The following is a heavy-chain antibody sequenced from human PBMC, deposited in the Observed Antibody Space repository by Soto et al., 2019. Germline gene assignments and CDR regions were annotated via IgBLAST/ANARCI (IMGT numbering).Heavy chain of an antibody. CDR2: IIPIFGTA. J-gene: IGHJ6*02. Sequence: QVQLVQSGAEVKKPVSSVKVSCKASGCTFSSYAISWVRQAPGQGLEWLGGIIPIFGTANYAQKFQGRVTITSDESTSTAYMELSSLRSEDTDVDDCGAVGCRGCSCYSFYYGRDVWGQGTTVTVSS. CDR1: GCTFSSYA. V-gene: IGHV1-69*05. D-gene: IGHD2-15*01. CDR3: GAVGCRGCSCYSFYYGRDV.